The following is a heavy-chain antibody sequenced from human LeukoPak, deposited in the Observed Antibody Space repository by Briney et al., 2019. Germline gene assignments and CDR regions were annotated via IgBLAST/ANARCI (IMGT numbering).Heavy chain of an antibody. J-gene: IGHJ4*02. V-gene: IGHV3-23*01. CDR2: ISGSGGST. Sequence: PGGSLRLSCAGSGFTFTNYAMSWVRQAPGKGLEWVSVISGSGGSTYYADSVKGRFTISRDNSKNTLYLQMNSLRAEDTAVYYCAKPPHGDYVTYFDYWGQGTLVTVSS. CDR3: AKPPHGDYVTYFDY. CDR1: GFTFTNYA. D-gene: IGHD4-17*01.